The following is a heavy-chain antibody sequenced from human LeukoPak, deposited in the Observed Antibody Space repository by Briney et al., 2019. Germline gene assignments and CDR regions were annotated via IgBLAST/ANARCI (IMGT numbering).Heavy chain of an antibody. CDR1: GGSISSYY. CDR3: ARMGVGGYDFWSGYSPQYGMDV. CDR2: IYYSGST. Sequence: SETLSLTCTVSGGSISSYYWSWIRQPPGKGLEWIGYIYYSGSTNYNPSLKSRVTVSVDTSKNQFSLKLSSVTAADTAVYYCARMGVGGYDFWSGYSPQYGMDVWGQGTTVTVSS. J-gene: IGHJ6*02. D-gene: IGHD3-3*01. V-gene: IGHV4-59*08.